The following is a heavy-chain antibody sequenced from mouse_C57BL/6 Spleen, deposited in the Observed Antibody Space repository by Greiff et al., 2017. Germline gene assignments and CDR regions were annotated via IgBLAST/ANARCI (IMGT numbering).Heavy chain of an antibody. Sequence: VKLMESGAELVKPGASVKISCKASGYAFSSYWMNWVKQRPGKGLEWIGQIYPGDGDTNYNGKFKGKATLTADKSSSTAYMQLSSLTSEDSAVYFCARSDYYGSSYFDCWGQGTTLTVSS. CDR2: IYPGDGDT. CDR3: ARSDYYGSSYFDC. CDR1: GYAFSSYW. V-gene: IGHV1-80*01. D-gene: IGHD1-1*01. J-gene: IGHJ2*01.